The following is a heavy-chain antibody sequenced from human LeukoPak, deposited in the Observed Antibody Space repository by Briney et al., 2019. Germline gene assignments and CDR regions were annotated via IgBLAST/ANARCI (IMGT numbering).Heavy chain of an antibody. CDR1: GFTFNKFG. Sequence: GGSLRLSCVASGFTFNKFGMHWVRQAPGKGLEWVAVISFDAFNKLYADSVRGRFTVSRDNSKNTLYLQMNSLRAEDTAVYYCAKDLRTIVAVAGTLDYWGQGTLVTVSS. V-gene: IGHV3-30*18. D-gene: IGHD6-19*01. J-gene: IGHJ4*02. CDR2: ISFDAFNK. CDR3: AKDLRTIVAVAGTLDY.